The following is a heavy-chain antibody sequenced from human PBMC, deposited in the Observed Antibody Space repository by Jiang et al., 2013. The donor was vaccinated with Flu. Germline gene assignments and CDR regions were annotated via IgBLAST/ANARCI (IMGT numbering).Heavy chain of an antibody. Sequence: KPTQTLTLTCTFSGFSLSTSGVGVGWIRQPPGKALEWLALIHWNDDKRYSPSLKSRLAITKDTSKNQVVLTMTNMDPVDTATYYCARGGSSSDAFDIWGQGTMVTVSS. CDR2: IHWNDDK. J-gene: IGHJ3*02. CDR3: ARGGSSSDAFDI. D-gene: IGHD2-2*01. CDR1: GFSLSTSGVG. V-gene: IGHV2-5*01.